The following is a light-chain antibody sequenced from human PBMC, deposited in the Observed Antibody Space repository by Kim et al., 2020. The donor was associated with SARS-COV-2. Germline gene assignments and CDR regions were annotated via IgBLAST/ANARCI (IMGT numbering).Light chain of an antibody. CDR2: QDK. J-gene: IGLJ2*01. CDR3: QAWDSTSVV. V-gene: IGLV3-1*01. CDR1: SLGDKY. Sequence: SGSPGQTASITCSGGSLGDKYVCWYQQRPGQSPVLVIYQDKKRPSGIPERFSGSNSGNTATLTISGTQAMDEADYYCQAWDSTSVVFGGGTKVTVL.